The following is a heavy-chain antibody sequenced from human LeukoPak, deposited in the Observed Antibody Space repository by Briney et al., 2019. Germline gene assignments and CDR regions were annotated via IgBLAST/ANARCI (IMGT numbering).Heavy chain of an antibody. V-gene: IGHV3-74*01. Sequence: GGSLRLSCVDSGFTFITYWMHWVRQAPGKGLEWVSRINTDGTIITYADSVKGRFTVSRDNAKNTLYLQMNSLRVEDTAVYYCARGGGYSYGSFDYWGQGTLVTVSS. D-gene: IGHD5-18*01. CDR3: ARGGGYSYGSFDY. CDR2: INTDGTII. J-gene: IGHJ4*02. CDR1: GFTFITYW.